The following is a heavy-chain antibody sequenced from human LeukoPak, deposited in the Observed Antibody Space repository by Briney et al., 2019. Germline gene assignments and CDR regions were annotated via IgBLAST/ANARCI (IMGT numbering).Heavy chain of an antibody. V-gene: IGHV3-15*01. CDR2: IKSKTDGGTT. Sequence: GGSLRLSCAASGFTFSNAWMSWVRQAPGKGLEWVGRIKSKTDGGTTDYAAPVKGRFTISRDDSKNTLYLQMNSLKTEDTAVYYCTTAVCAAMVRGVISCWFDPWGQGTLVTASS. CDR1: GFTFSNAW. J-gene: IGHJ5*02. CDR3: TTAVCAAMVRGVISCWFDP. D-gene: IGHD3-10*01.